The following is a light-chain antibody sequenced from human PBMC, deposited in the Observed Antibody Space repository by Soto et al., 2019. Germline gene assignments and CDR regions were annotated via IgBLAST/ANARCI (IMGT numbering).Light chain of an antibody. CDR1: QGISSY. CDR3: QHYAEFPFT. Sequence: AIRMTQSPSSLSASTGDRVTITCRASQGISSYLAWYQKKPGKGPNLLIYDASSLATGVPSRFSGSGSGTDFTLTISSLQPEDIATYFCQHYAEFPFTFGGGTKV. V-gene: IGKV1-8*01. CDR2: DAS. J-gene: IGKJ4*01.